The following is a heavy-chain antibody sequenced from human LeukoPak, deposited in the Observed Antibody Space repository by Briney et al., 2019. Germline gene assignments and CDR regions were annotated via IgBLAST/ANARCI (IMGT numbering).Heavy chain of an antibody. Sequence: SQTLSLTCTVCGGSISSGSYYWSWIRQPAGKGLEWLGRIYTSGSPNYNPSLKSRVTISVDTSKNRFSLRLSSVTAADTAVYSCATQYYTGSGSFYYYLDAWGKGTTVTVSS. D-gene: IGHD3-10*01. J-gene: IGHJ6*03. CDR3: ATQYYTGSGSFYYYLDA. CDR2: IYTSGSP. V-gene: IGHV4-61*02. CDR1: GGSISSGSYY.